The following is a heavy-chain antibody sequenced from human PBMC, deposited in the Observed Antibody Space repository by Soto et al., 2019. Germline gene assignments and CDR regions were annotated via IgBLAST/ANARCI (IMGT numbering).Heavy chain of an antibody. J-gene: IGHJ4*02. V-gene: IGHV4-59*08. D-gene: IGHD4-17*01. CDR2: IYYSGSS. CDR3: ARQGRYGDYYFDH. Sequence: ETLSLTCTVSGGSISGYYWSWIRQPPGKGLEWIGYIYYSGSSNYSPSLKSRVTMSVDTSKNQFSLKLSSVTAADTAVYYCARQGRYGDYYFDHWGQGTPVTGSS. CDR1: GGSISGYY.